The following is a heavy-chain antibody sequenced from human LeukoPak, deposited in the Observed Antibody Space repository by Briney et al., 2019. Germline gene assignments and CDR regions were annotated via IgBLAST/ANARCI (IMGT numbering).Heavy chain of an antibody. D-gene: IGHD3-10*01. CDR3: AKQKAYGSGSYTWFDP. CDR1: GNSFTSYW. V-gene: IGHV5-51*01. CDR2: IYPGDSDT. J-gene: IGHJ5*02. Sequence: GESLKISCKGSGNSFTSYWIGWVRQMPGKGLEWMGSIYPGDSDTRYSPSFQGQVTISADKSISTAYLQWSSLKASDTAMYYCAKQKAYGSGSYTWFDPWGQGTLVTVSS.